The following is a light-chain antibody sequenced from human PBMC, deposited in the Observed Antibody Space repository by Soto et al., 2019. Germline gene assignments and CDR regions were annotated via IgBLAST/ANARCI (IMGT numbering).Light chain of an antibody. CDR3: QSYDSSLSGSEVV. Sequence: QSVMTQPPSVSGAPGQRVTISCTGSSSNIGAGYDVHWYQQLPGTAPKLLIYGNSNRPSGVPDRFSGSKSGTSASLAITGLQAEDEADYYSQSYDSSLSGSEVVFGGGTKLTVL. J-gene: IGLJ2*01. CDR1: SSNIGAGYD. V-gene: IGLV1-40*01. CDR2: GNS.